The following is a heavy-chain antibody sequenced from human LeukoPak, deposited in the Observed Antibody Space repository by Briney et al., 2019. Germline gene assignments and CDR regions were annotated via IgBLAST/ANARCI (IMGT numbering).Heavy chain of an antibody. CDR3: ARAVLSYCRGGSCPYFDY. CDR2: IYYSGST. J-gene: IGHJ4*01. V-gene: IGHV4-39*07. D-gene: IGHD2-15*01. Sequence: SETLSLTCTVSGGSIRSSNYNWGWIRQPPGKGLEWIGSIYYSGSTYYNPSLKSRVAISVDTSKNQFSLKLSSLTAADTAVYYCARAVLSYCRGGSCPYFDYWGQGTLVTVSS. CDR1: GGSIRSSNYN.